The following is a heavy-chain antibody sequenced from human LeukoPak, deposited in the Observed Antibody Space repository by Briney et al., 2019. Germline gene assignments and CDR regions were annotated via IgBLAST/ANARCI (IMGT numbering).Heavy chain of an antibody. D-gene: IGHD4-17*01. J-gene: IGHJ4*02. CDR1: GYTFTDYF. CDR3: ARDNYGTLDY. V-gene: IGHV1-2*02. CDR2: TSPKSGDR. Sequence: GASVKVSCKISGYTFTDYFIHWVRQAPGQGLERMGWTSPKSGDRKCTQKFRGRVTMTRDTSISTVYMELDRLTFDDTAVYFCARDNYGTLDYWGQGSLVTVSS.